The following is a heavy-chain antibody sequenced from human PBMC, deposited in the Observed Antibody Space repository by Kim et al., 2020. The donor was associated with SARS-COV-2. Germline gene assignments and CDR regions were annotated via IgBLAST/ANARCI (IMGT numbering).Heavy chain of an antibody. CDR1: GYTFTSYD. D-gene: IGHD6-13*01. CDR3: ARGFRAAAGPFYYYYYMDV. V-gene: IGHV1-8*01. Sequence: ASVKVSCKASGYTFTSYDINWVRQATGQGLEWMGWMNPNSGNKAYAQSFQGRVTMTRNTSISTAYMELSSLRSEDTAVYYCARGFRAAAGPFYYYYYMDVWGKGTTVTVSS. J-gene: IGHJ6*03. CDR2: MNPNSGNK.